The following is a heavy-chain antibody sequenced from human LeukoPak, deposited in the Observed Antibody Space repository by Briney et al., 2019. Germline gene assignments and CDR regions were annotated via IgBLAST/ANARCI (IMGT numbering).Heavy chain of an antibody. J-gene: IGHJ4*02. V-gene: IGHV5-51*01. D-gene: IGHD3-22*01. CDR1: GYSFTTYW. Sequence: GESLKISCKGFGYSFTTYWIAWVRQMPGKGLEWMGIIYPGDSDTRYSPSFQGQVTISADKSISTAYLQWSSLKASDTAIYYCARLGAIPNGSGSYYYYWGQGTLVTVSS. CDR3: ARLGAIPNGSGSYYYY. CDR2: IYPGDSDT.